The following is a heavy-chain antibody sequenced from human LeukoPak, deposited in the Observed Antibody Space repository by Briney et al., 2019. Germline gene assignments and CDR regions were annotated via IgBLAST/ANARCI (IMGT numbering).Heavy chain of an antibody. D-gene: IGHD6-19*01. CDR3: ARDRSAGTPLDY. CDR1: GFTFSSYS. Sequence: PGGSLRLPCAASGFTFSSYSMNWVRQAPGKGLEWVSSISSSSSYIYYADSVKGRFTISRDNAKNSLYLQMNSLRAEDTAVYYCARDRSAGTPLDYWGQGTLVTVSS. J-gene: IGHJ4*02. V-gene: IGHV3-21*01. CDR2: ISSSSSYI.